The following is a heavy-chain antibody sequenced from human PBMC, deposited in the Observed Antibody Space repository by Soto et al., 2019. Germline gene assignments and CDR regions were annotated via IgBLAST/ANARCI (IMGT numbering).Heavy chain of an antibody. CDR3: AKGDNLGPKTGYAFDP. J-gene: IGHJ5*02. Sequence: SQTLSLTCSISGDSVSSNTASWNWIRQSPSRGLEWLGRTYFRSKWYNDYAVSVKSRIIINPDTSNNQFSLQLNSVTPEDTAVYFCAKGDNLGPKTGYAFDPWGQGIMVTVSS. CDR1: GDSVSSNTAS. V-gene: IGHV6-1*01. D-gene: IGHD5-12*01. CDR2: TYFRSKWYN.